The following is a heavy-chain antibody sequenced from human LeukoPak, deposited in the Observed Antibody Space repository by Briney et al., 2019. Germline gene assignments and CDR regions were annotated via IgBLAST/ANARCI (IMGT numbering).Heavy chain of an antibody. CDR3: ARVRGYPFLEFDY. CDR2: IYHSGST. Sequence: PSETLSLTCTVSGYSNSSGYYWGWIRQPPGKGLEWIGSIYHSGSTYYNPSLKSRVTISVDTSKNQFSLKLSSVTAADTAVYYCARVRGYPFLEFDYWGQGTLVTVSS. D-gene: IGHD5-12*01. CDR1: GYSNSSGYY. V-gene: IGHV4-38-2*02. J-gene: IGHJ4*02.